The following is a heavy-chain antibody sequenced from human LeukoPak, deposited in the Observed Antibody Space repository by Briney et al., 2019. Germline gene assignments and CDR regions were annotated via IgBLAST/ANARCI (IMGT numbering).Heavy chain of an antibody. CDR3: ARGPAITMVRGDNFDY. D-gene: IGHD3-10*01. CDR1: GGSISSYY. Sequence: SETLSLTCTVSGGSISSYYWSWIWQPPGKGLEWIGYIYYSGSTNYNPSLKSRVTISVDTSKNQFSLKLSSVTAADTAVYYCARGPAITMVRGDNFDYWGQGTLVTVSS. CDR2: IYYSGST. V-gene: IGHV4-59*01. J-gene: IGHJ4*02.